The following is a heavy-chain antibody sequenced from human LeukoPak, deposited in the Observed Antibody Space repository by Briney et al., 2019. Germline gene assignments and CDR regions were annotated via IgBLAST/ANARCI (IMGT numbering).Heavy chain of an antibody. CDR1: GFTFSSYD. J-gene: IGHJ4*02. V-gene: IGHV3-13*01. Sequence: GGSLRLSCAASGFTFSSYDIHWVRQATGKGLEWVSTIGTAGDTYYPDSLKGRFTISRENANSSLYLQMNNLRAGDTAVYYCVRSQPASGWTSFDRWGQGTLVTVSS. CDR2: IGTAGDT. D-gene: IGHD6-19*01. CDR3: VRSQPASGWTSFDR.